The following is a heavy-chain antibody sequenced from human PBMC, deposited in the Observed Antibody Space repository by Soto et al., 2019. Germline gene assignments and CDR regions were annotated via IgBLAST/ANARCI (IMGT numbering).Heavy chain of an antibody. J-gene: IGHJ4*02. V-gene: IGHV3-23*01. Sequence: GGSLRLSCAASGFTFSSYAMSRVRQAPGKGLEWVSAISGSGGSTYYADSVKGRLSISRDNSKNTLYLQLNSLRFEDTAVYYCAKDDFTDRGDDYFDYWGPGTLVTVSS. D-gene: IGHD2-21*02. CDR3: AKDDFTDRGDDYFDY. CDR2: ISGSGGST. CDR1: GFTFSSYA.